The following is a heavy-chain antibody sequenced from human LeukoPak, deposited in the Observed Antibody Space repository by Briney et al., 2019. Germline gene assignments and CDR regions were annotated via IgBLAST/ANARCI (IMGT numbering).Heavy chain of an antibody. J-gene: IGHJ6*02. CDR3: AKDRITMIVVVPFYGMDV. CDR2: ISYDGSNK. V-gene: IGHV3-30*18. CDR1: GFTFSSYG. D-gene: IGHD3-22*01. Sequence: GGSLGLSCAASGFTFSSYGMHWVRQAPGKGLEWVAVISYDGSNKYYADSVKGRFTISRDNSKNTVYLQMNSLRAEDTAVYYCAKDRITMIVVVPFYGMDVWGQGTTVTVSS.